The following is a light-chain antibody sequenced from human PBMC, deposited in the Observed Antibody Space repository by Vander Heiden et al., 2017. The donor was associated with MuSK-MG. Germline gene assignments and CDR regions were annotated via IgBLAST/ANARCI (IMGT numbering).Light chain of an antibody. CDR2: GAS. J-gene: IGKJ1*01. Sequence: EIVMTQSPATLSVSPGGRATLSCSASQSVSSKLAWYQQKPGQAPRLLFYGASTRATGLPARFSGSGSGTEFTLTISSLQSEDLAVYYCQQHDNWPPTFGQGTKVEIK. V-gene: IGKV3-15*01. CDR1: QSVSSK. CDR3: QQHDNWPPT.